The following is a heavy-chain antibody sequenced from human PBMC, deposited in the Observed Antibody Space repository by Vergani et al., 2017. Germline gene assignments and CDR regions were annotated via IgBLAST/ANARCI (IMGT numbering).Heavy chain of an antibody. V-gene: IGHV4-38-2*01. CDR1: DSSIMTIPY. CDR2: IHHSGDT. CDR3: SRHRGSGCFFPSSYFYGMDV. J-gene: IGHJ6*02. Sequence: QVQLQESGPGLVKPSETLNLTWDVFDSSIMTIPYWGWVRQSPGKGLAWIGCIHHSGDTHYNSSLKSRVSISIVSSSKFSLSLTSVTAADTAIYYCSRHRGSGCFFPSSYFYGMDVWGHGTTVTVSS. D-gene: IGHD3-10*01.